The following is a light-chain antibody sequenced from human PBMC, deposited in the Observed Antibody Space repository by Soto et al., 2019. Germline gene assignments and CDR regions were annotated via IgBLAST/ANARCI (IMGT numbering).Light chain of an antibody. V-gene: IGKV1-5*01. Sequence: GDRVTITCRASQSISSWLAWYQQKPGKAPNLLIYDASSLESGVPSRFSGSGSGTEFTLTISSLQPDDFATYYCQQYNTYSPITFGPGTKVDIK. J-gene: IGKJ3*01. CDR2: DAS. CDR1: QSISSW. CDR3: QQYNTYSPIT.